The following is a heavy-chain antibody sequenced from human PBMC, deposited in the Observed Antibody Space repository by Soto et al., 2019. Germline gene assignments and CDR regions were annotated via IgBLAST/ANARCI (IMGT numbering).Heavy chain of an antibody. V-gene: IGHV1-8*01. Sequence: QVQLVQSGAEVKKPGASVKVSCKASGYSFINYDIHWVRQAPGQGLEWMGCMNPISGNTGYAQKFQGRVSMTRQTSISTAYMELSSLRSEDTAVYYCARVSSNYAAEDFDYWGQGTLVTVSS. CDR1: GYSFINYD. CDR3: ARVSSNYAAEDFDY. J-gene: IGHJ4*02. CDR2: MNPISGNT. D-gene: IGHD4-4*01.